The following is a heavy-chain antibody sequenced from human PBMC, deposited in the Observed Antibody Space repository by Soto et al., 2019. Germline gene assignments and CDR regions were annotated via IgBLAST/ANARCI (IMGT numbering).Heavy chain of an antibody. CDR1: GFTFSSYS. D-gene: IGHD2-21*02. CDR3: ARVYYCGGDCYLDAFDI. Sequence: GGSLRLSCAASGFTFSSYSMNWVRQAPGKGLEWVSSISSSSSYIYYADSVKDRFTISRDNAKNSLYLQMNSLRAEDTAVYYCARVYYCGGDCYLDAFDIWGQGTMVTVSS. CDR2: ISSSSSYI. J-gene: IGHJ3*02. V-gene: IGHV3-21*01.